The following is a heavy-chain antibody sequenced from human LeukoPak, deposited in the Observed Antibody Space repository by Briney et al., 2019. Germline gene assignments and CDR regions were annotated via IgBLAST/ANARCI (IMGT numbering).Heavy chain of an antibody. CDR1: GYTFSSYG. CDR2: ISAYNGNT. V-gene: IGHV1-18*01. J-gene: IGHJ6*02. Sequence: ASVKVSCKASGYTFSSYGISWVRQAPGQGLEWMGWISAYNGNTNYAQKLQGRVTMTTDTSSSIVYMELRSLRSDDTAVYYCASVYKYGMDVWGQGTTVIVSS. CDR3: ASVYKYGMDV.